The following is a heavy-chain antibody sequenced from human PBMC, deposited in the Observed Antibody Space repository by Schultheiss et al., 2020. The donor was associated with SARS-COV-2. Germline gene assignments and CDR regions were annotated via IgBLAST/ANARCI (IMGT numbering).Heavy chain of an antibody. CDR2: ISYEGSKT. J-gene: IGHJ6*02. Sequence: GGSLRLSCVVSGFTFNNYGMHWVRQAPGKGLEWVAGISYEGSKTYYADSVQGRFTISRDWSKDTLHLQMNSLRADDTAVYYCARDWVVSGWDLYGMDVWGQGTTVTVSS. V-gene: IGHV3-30*03. CDR1: GFTFNNYG. CDR3: ARDWVVSGWDLYGMDV. D-gene: IGHD6-19*01.